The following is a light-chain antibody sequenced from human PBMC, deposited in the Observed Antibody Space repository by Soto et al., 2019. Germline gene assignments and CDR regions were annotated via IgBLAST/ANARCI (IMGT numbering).Light chain of an antibody. CDR2: RNN. Sequence: QSVLTQPPSASGTPVQRVTISCSGSSSNIGSNYVYWYQQLPGTAPKLLIYRNNQRPSGVPDRFSGSKSGTSASLAISGLRSEDEADYYCAAWDDSLSVVFGGGTKVTVL. J-gene: IGLJ2*01. CDR1: SSNIGSNY. V-gene: IGLV1-47*01. CDR3: AAWDDSLSVV.